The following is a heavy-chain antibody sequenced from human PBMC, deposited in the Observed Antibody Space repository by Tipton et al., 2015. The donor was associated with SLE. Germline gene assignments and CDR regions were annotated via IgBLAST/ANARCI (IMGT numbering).Heavy chain of an antibody. CDR2: IYYSGST. CDR3: AKDQREKFDY. CDR1: GGSISSHY. D-gene: IGHD1-26*01. Sequence: TLSLTCTVSGGSISSHYWSWIRQPPGKGLEWIGYIYYSGSTNYNPSLKSRVTISVDTSKNQFSLKLSSVTAADTAVYYCAKDQREKFDYWGQGTLVTVSS. V-gene: IGHV4-59*11. J-gene: IGHJ4*02.